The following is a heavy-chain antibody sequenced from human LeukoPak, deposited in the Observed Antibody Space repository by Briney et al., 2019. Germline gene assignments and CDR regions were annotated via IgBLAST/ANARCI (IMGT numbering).Heavy chain of an antibody. CDR2: ITNDGSST. Sequence: GGSLRLSCAASGLTFSSHWMHWVRQAPGKGLVWVSRITNDGSSTTYADSVKGRFTISRDNSKNTLYLQMNSLRAEDTAVYYCAKSEGFCSSTSCYLYFDYWGQGTLVTVSS. D-gene: IGHD2-2*01. V-gene: IGHV3-74*01. J-gene: IGHJ4*02. CDR3: AKSEGFCSSTSCYLYFDY. CDR1: GLTFSSHW.